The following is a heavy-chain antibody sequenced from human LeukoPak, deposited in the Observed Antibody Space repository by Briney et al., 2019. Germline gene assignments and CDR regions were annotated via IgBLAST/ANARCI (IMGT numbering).Heavy chain of an antibody. CDR1: GYTFTGYY. CDR3: ARDTVHDYGVTGDGRFDP. Sequence: ASVTVSCKASGYTFTGYYMHWVRQAPGQGLEWMGWINPNSGGTNYAQKFQGWVTMTRDTSISTAHMELSRLRSDDTAVYYCARDTVHDYGVTGDGRFDPWGQGTLVTVSS. V-gene: IGHV1-2*04. D-gene: IGHD4-17*01. J-gene: IGHJ5*02. CDR2: INPNSGGT.